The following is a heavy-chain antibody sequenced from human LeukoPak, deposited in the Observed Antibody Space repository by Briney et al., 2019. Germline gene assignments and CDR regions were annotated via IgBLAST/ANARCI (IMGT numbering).Heavy chain of an antibody. D-gene: IGHD3-3*01. J-gene: IGHJ5*02. CDR1: GFTFSSYW. CDR2: XXXXGREK. CDR3: ARDGITIFGVVKDWFDP. V-gene: IGHV3-7*01. Sequence: GFTFSSYWMSWVRQAPGKGLEWXXXXXXXGREKYYVDSVKGRFTISRDNTKNSLYLQMNSLRAEDTAVYYCARDGITIFGVVKDWFDPWGQGTLVTVSS.